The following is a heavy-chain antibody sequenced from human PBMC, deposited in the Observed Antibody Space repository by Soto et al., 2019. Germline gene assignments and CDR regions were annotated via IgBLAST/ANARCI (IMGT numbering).Heavy chain of an antibody. D-gene: IGHD5-12*01. CDR1: GFTFSSYA. Sequence: LRLSCAASGFTFSSYAMHWVRQAPGKGLEWVAVISYDGSNKYYADSVKGRFTISRDNSKNTLYLQMNSLRAEDTAVYYCARDPVALSGGPLDYWGQGTLVTVSS. CDR3: ARDPVALSGGPLDY. V-gene: IGHV3-30-3*01. J-gene: IGHJ4*02. CDR2: ISYDGSNK.